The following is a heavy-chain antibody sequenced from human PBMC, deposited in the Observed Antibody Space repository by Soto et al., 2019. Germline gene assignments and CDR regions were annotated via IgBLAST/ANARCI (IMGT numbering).Heavy chain of an antibody. V-gene: IGHV5-51*01. Sequence: EVQLVQSGAEVKKPGESLKISCTGSGYSFTTYWIGWVRQMPGKGLEGMVIIYPGDSDTRYSPSFQGQVTISADKSINTTYLQWSSLKASDTAIYYCARQAAAGKYYYAMDVWGQGTTVTVSS. D-gene: IGHD6-13*01. CDR1: GYSFTTYW. CDR3: ARQAAAGKYYYAMDV. CDR2: IYPGDSDT. J-gene: IGHJ6*02.